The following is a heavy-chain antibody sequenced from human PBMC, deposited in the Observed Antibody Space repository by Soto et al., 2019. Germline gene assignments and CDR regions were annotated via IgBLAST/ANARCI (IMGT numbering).Heavy chain of an antibody. CDR3: ARDMVRGSQAAFEI. J-gene: IGHJ3*02. D-gene: IGHD3-10*01. CDR2: IYYSGST. Sequence: TSETLSLTCTVSGGSISRGDYYWSWVRQPTGQGLEGIGYIYYSGSTYYNPSLKSRVIISVDTTKNQFPLKLSSVTAAETAVYFCARDMVRGSQAAFEIWGQGTMVTVSS. V-gene: IGHV4-30-4*01. CDR1: GGSISRGDYY.